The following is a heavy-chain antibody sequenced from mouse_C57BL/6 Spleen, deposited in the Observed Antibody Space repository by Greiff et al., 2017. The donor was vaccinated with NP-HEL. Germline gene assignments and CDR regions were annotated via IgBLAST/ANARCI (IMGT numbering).Heavy chain of an antibody. D-gene: IGHD2-4*01. CDR2: IWGVGST. V-gene: IGHV2-6*01. J-gene: IGHJ3*01. CDR3: ASHDYDPGWFAY. CDR1: GFSLTSYG. Sequence: VKLMESGPGLVAPSQSLSITCTVSGFSLTSYGVDWVRQSPGKGLEWLGVIWGVGSTNYNSALKSRLSISKDNSKSQVFLKMNSLQTDDTAMYYCASHDYDPGWFAYWGQGTLVTVSA.